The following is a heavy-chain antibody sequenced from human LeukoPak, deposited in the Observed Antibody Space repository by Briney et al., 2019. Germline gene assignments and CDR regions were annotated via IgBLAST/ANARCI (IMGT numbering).Heavy chain of an antibody. CDR3: ARSSSIVVVPEYYFDY. J-gene: IGHJ4*02. V-gene: IGHV4-34*01. Sequence: SETLSLTCAVYGGSFSGYYWSWIRQPPGKGLEWIGEINHSGSTNYNPSLKSRVTISVDTSKNQFSLKLSSVTAADTAVYYCARSSSIVVVPEYYFDYWGQGTLVTVSS. D-gene: IGHD2-2*01. CDR2: INHSGST. CDR1: GGSFSGYY.